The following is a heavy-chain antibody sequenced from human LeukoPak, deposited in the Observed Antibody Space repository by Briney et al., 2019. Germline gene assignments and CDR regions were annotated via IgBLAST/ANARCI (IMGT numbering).Heavy chain of an antibody. CDR1: GFRFSDYN. V-gene: IGHV3-21*01. Sequence: GSLRLSCAASGFRFSDYNMNWVRQAPGKALEWVSSITTSSTYIYYGDPVKGRFTISRDNAKNSLYLQMNSLRADDTAVYYCATEPSGVLGFDYWGLGTLVTVSS. J-gene: IGHJ4*02. D-gene: IGHD3-10*01. CDR2: ITTSSTYI. CDR3: ATEPSGVLGFDY.